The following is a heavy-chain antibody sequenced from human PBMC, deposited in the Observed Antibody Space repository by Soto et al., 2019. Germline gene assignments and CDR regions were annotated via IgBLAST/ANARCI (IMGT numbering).Heavy chain of an antibody. J-gene: IGHJ4*02. Sequence: GESLKISCKGSGYRFTSYWIGWVRQMPGKGLEWMGIIYPGDSDTRYSPSFQGQVTISADKSISTAYLQWSSLKASDTAIYYCARQRYSSSWSEFDSWCQGTLVTVSS. CDR3: ARQRYSSSWSEFDS. CDR2: IYPGDSDT. V-gene: IGHV5-51*01. CDR1: GYRFTSYW. D-gene: IGHD6-13*01.